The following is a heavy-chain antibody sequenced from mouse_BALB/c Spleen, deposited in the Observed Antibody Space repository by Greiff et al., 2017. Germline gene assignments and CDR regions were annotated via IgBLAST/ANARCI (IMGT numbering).Heavy chain of an antibody. CDR1: GFAFSSYD. CDR2: ISSGGGST. V-gene: IGHV5-12-1*01. CDR3: ARHKDYGSSYDYYAMDY. Sequence: EVKVVESGGGLVKPGGSLKLSCAASGFAFSSYDMSWVRQTPEKRLEWVAYISSGGGSTYYPDTVKGRFTISRDNAKNTLYLQMSSLKSEDTAMYYCARHKDYGSSYDYYAMDYWGQGTSVTVSS. D-gene: IGHD1-1*01. J-gene: IGHJ4*01.